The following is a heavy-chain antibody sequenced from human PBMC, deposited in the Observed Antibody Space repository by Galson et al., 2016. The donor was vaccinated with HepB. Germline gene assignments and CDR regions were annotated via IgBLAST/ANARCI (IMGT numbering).Heavy chain of an antibody. Sequence: TLSLTCTVSAGSISSGGYYWTWIRQLPGEGLQWIGYIDNSGNTHYSPSLKSRVTISRDTSTNQFSLKLSSLTAADTAVYYCARDWDYYGSGSYYGNTFDIWGQGTMVTVSS. CDR2: IDNSGNT. CDR1: AGSISSGGYY. J-gene: IGHJ3*02. V-gene: IGHV4-31*03. CDR3: ARDWDYYGSGSYYGNTFDI. D-gene: IGHD3-10*01.